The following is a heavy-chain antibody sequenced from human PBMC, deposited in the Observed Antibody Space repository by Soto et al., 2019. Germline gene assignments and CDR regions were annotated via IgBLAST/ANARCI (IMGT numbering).Heavy chain of an antibody. CDR3: ARERIGYGSGSYYYYGMDV. J-gene: IGHJ6*02. D-gene: IGHD3-10*01. Sequence: PSETLSLTCTVSGGSISSGGYYWSWIRQHPGKGLEWIGYIYYSGSTYYNPSLKSRVTISVDTSKNQFSLKLSSVTAADTAVYYCARERIGYGSGSYYYYGMDVWGQGTTVTVS. CDR1: GGSISSGGYY. V-gene: IGHV4-31*03. CDR2: IYYSGST.